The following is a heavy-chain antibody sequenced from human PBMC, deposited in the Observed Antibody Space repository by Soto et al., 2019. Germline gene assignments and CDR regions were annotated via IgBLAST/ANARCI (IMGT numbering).Heavy chain of an antibody. CDR2: SIGGGGDT. CDR1: GFTFSNYA. J-gene: IGHJ5*02. V-gene: IGHV3-23*01. D-gene: IGHD3-10*01. CDR3: ARDAVVRIGEWDLCVP. Sequence: EMQLLESGVGLVQNGESLRLSCTASGFTFSNYAMSWVRQTPRKGPEWVSSIGGGGDTYYTDDVKGRFTVSRDDPKSTLCLELNSLRAEDTARYYCARDAVVRIGEWDLCVPWGQGTLVSVSS.